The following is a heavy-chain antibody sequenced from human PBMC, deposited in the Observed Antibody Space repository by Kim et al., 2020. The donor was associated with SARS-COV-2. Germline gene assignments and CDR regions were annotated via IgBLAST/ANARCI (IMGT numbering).Heavy chain of an antibody. D-gene: IGHD3-10*01. Sequence: GGSLRLSCAASGLSFGDSAMNWVRQAPGKGLEWVAVISYDGRNKEYADSVKGRFSISRDNPKSTLSLQMNSLRVEDTAVYYCAKGNYYESVSLSDYYNGMDVWGQGTTVRVSS. CDR1: GLSFGDSA. CDR3: AKGNYYESVSLSDYYNGMDV. V-gene: IGHV3-30-3*01. CDR2: ISYDGRNK. J-gene: IGHJ6*02.